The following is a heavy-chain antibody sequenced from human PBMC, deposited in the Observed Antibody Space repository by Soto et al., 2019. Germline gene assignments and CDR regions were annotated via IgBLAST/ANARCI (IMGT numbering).Heavy chain of an antibody. J-gene: IGHJ4*02. V-gene: IGHV4-61*01. D-gene: IGHD4-4*01. CDR1: GGSVSRDSNF. CDR3: ARGYSHYAH. CDR2: IYYSGPS. Sequence: SETLSLTCTVSGGSVSRDSNFWSWIRQPPGKGLEWIGYIYYSGPSRYNPSLGSRVTISIDSSKNQVSLTLTSVTAADTAVYYCARGYSHYAHWGRGTLVTVSS.